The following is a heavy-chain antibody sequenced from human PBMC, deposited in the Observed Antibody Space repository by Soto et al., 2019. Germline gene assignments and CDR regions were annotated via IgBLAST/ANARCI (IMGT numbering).Heavy chain of an antibody. J-gene: IGHJ5*02. V-gene: IGHV3-23*01. CDR3: AMYCSSTSCSSFDP. D-gene: IGHD2-2*01. CDR2: ISGSGGST. Sequence: GGSLRLSCAASGFTFSSYAMGWVRQAPGKGLEWVSAISGSGGSTYYADSVKGRFTISRDNSKNTLYLQMNSLRAEDTAVYYCAMYCSSTSCSSFDPWGQGTLVTVSS. CDR1: GFTFSSYA.